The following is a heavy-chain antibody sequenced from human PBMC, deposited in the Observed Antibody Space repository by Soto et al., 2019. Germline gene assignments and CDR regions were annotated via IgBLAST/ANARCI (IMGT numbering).Heavy chain of an antibody. CDR3: ARPRAVGLGYYYYGMDV. CDR1: GGSISSSNW. Sequence: PSETLSLTCAVSGGSISSSNWWSWVRQPPGKGLEWIGEIYHRGSTNYNPSPKSRVTISVDKSKNQFSLKLSSVTAADTAVYYCARPRAVGLGYYYYGMDVWGQGTTVTVSS. D-gene: IGHD6-19*01. J-gene: IGHJ6*02. CDR2: IYHRGST. V-gene: IGHV4-4*02.